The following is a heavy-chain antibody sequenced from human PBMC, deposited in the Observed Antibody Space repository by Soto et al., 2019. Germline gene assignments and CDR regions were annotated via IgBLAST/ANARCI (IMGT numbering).Heavy chain of an antibody. J-gene: IGHJ5*02. CDR1: GYAFGSHT. Sequence: QVHLEQAGVEVKKPGASVTVSCKASGYAFGSHTISWVRQAPGQGLEWMGWISGFNGNTHVAQKFKGSLTRTTNTSTSTAYMELWRLRYDDTAVYYCAKDLMHNRGYGGSAWLCPCGQGTLVIVCS. CDR3: AKDLMHNRGYGGSAWLCP. V-gene: IGHV1-18*01. CDR2: ISGFNGNT. D-gene: IGHD3-16*01.